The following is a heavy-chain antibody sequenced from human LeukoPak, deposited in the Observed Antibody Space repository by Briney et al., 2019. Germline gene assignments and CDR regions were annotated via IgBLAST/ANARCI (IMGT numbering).Heavy chain of an antibody. J-gene: IGHJ4*02. CDR1: GFTFSSYS. D-gene: IGHD6-13*01. CDR2: ISSSSSTI. CDR3: ARDSRYGSY. Sequence: GGSLRLSCAASGFTFSSYSMNWVRQAPGKGLEWVSYISSSSSTIYYADSVKGRFTISRDNAKNSLHLQMNSLRAEDTAVYYCARDSRYGSYWGQGTLVTVSS. V-gene: IGHV3-48*01.